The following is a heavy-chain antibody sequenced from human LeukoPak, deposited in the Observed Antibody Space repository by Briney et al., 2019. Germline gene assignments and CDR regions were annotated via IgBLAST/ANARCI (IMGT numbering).Heavy chain of an antibody. V-gene: IGHV1-8*01. Sequence: ASVKVSCKASGYTFTSYDINWVRQAPGQGLEWMGWMNPNSGNTGYAQKFQGRVTMTRNTSISTAYMELSSLRSEDTAVYYCARDEIGRLGRASPPPWFDPWGQGTLVTVSS. D-gene: IGHD5-12*01. CDR3: ARDEIGRLGRASPPPWFDP. CDR1: GYTFTSYD. CDR2: MNPNSGNT. J-gene: IGHJ5*02.